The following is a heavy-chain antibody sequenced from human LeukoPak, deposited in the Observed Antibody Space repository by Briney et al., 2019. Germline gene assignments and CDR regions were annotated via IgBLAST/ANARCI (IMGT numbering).Heavy chain of an antibody. Sequence: GGSLRLSCAASGFTFSSYAMSWFRQAPGQGLEWVANIKQDGSEKFYADSVTGRFTVSRDNAENSLFLQMNSLRAEDTALYYCARVVTAWSMDVWGKGTTVTVSS. CDR3: ARVVTAWSMDV. CDR2: IKQDGSEK. V-gene: IGHV3-7*01. D-gene: IGHD2-21*02. CDR1: GFTFSSYA. J-gene: IGHJ6*03.